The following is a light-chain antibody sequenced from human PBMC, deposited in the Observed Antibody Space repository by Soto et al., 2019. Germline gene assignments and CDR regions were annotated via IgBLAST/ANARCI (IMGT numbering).Light chain of an antibody. Sequence: QLVLTQSSSASASLGSSVNVTCTLSSGHDSYIIAWHQQQPGKAPRYLMKLEHSGSYNKGSGVPDRFSGSSSGADRYLTISNLQSEDEADYYCETWDSNTRIFGGGTQLTVL. CDR2: LEHSGSY. J-gene: IGLJ2*01. CDR1: SGHDSYI. CDR3: ETWDSNTRI. V-gene: IGLV4-60*03.